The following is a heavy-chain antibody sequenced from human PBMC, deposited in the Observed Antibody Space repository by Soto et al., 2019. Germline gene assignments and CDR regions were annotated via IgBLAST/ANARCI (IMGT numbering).Heavy chain of an antibody. CDR1: GGSISSEGYY. D-gene: IGHD5-18*01. CDR2: IYYSGTT. J-gene: IGHJ4*02. V-gene: IGHV4-31*02. Sequence: SETLSLTXTVSGGSISSEGYYWSWFRQLPGKGLEWIGDIYYSGTTYHNSSLRSRLTISGDASKNQFSLKLSSVTAADTALYYCARGRGYSYGPYYFDYWGQGTLVTVSS. CDR3: ARGRGYSYGPYYFDY.